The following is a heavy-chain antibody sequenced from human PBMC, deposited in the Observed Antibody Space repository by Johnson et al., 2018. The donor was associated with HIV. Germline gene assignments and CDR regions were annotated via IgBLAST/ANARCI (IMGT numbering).Heavy chain of an antibody. J-gene: IGHJ3*02. Sequence: VQLVESGGAVVRPGGSLRLSCAASGFNFDDHGMSWVRQAPGKGLEWVSGIKWNGGSTGYADSVKGRFTISRDNAKNSLYPQMNSLRAEDTALYYCARSVGYYDSSGYYYVDAFDIWGQGTMVTVSS. CDR2: IKWNGGST. CDR1: GFNFDDHG. D-gene: IGHD3-22*01. CDR3: ARSVGYYDSSGYYYVDAFDI. V-gene: IGHV3-20*04.